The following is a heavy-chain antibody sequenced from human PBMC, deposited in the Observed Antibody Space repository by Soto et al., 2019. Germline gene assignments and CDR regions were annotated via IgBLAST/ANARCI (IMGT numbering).Heavy chain of an antibody. CDR1: GFTFSSYW. D-gene: IGHD2-2*01. CDR2: INGDGSST. V-gene: IGHV3-74*01. CDR3: ARPRGYCSSTNCYPYFDS. J-gene: IGHJ4*02. Sequence: GGSLRLSCTASGFTFSSYWMHWVRQAPGKGLVWVAHINGDGSSTAYADSVKGRFTISRDIAKNTLYLQMNSLRAEVTAVYYCARPRGYCSSTNCYPYFDSWGQGTLVTVSS.